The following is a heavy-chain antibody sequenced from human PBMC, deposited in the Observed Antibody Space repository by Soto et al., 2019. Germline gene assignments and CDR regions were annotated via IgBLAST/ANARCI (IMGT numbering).Heavy chain of an antibody. CDR1: GGNVSSYA. V-gene: IGHV1-69*13. D-gene: IGHD6-19*01. Sequence: ASVKVSCKVSGGNVSSYAISWVRQAPGQGLEWMGGIIPIFGTANYAQKFQGRVTITADESTSTAYMELSSLRSEDTAVYYCARDEAEYSSGWGSSGPYYFFYGLDVWGQGTMRTASS. J-gene: IGHJ6*02. CDR3: ARDEAEYSSGWGSSGPYYFFYGLDV. CDR2: IIPIFGTA.